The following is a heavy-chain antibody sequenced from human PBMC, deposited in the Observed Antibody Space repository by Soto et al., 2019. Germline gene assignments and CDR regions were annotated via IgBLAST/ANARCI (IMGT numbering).Heavy chain of an antibody. V-gene: IGHV4-39*07. Sequence: SETLSLTCTVSGGSISSGDYYWSWIRQPPGKGLEWIGEIYHSGSTNYNPSLKSRVTISVDKSKNQFSLTLSSVTAADTAVYSCARRASSSWYNWFDPWGQGTLVTVSS. CDR1: GGSISSGDYY. D-gene: IGHD6-13*01. J-gene: IGHJ5*02. CDR2: IYHSGST. CDR3: ARRASSSWYNWFDP.